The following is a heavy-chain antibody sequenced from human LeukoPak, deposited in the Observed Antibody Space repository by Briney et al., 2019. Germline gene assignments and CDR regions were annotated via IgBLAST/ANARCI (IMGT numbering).Heavy chain of an antibody. Sequence: GGSLRLSWAASGIPVRRYGMHWGRQAPGKGLEGVAFIRYDGSDKYYVDSVKGRFNISRDNSKNTVDLQMNSLRVEDTAVYYCAKDPSGAGDYWSQGTLVTVAS. CDR3: AKDPSGAGDY. D-gene: IGHD3-10*01. V-gene: IGHV3-30*02. J-gene: IGHJ4*02. CDR2: IRYDGSDK. CDR1: GIPVRRYG.